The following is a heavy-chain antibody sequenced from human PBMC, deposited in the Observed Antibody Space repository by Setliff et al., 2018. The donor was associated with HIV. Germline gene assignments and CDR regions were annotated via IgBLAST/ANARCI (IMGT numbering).Heavy chain of an antibody. J-gene: IGHJ6*02. CDR1: GLTFNNAW. CDR3: ARLREYYSYGMDV. V-gene: IGHV3-15*01. CDR2: IKSNSDGATT. Sequence: GGSLRLSCTASGLTFNNAWMSWVRQAPGKGLEWVGLIKSNSDGATTGYAAPVKGRFSISREDSENTLYLQMNSLRTEDTAVYYCARLREYYSYGMDVWGQGTTVTVSS.